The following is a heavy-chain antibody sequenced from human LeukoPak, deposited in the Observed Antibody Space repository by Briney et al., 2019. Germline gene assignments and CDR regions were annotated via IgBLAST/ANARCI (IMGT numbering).Heavy chain of an antibody. CDR3: ARDPWGSGAYYMDV. V-gene: IGHV4-59*01. CDR1: GGSISSYY. D-gene: IGHD3-10*01. Sequence: KSSETLSLTCTVSGGSISSYYWSWIRQPPGKGLEWIGYIYYSGSTNYNPSLKSRVTMSVDTSKNQFSLKLSSVTAADTAVYYCARDPWGSGAYYMDVWGKGTTVTVSS. J-gene: IGHJ6*03. CDR2: IYYSGST.